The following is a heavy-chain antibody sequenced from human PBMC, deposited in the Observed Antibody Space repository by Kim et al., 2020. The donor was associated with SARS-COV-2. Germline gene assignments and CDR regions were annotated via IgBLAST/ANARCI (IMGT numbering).Heavy chain of an antibody. D-gene: IGHD2-2*01. V-gene: IGHV3-23*01. Sequence: GGSLRLSCAASGFTFSSYAMSWVRQAPGKGLEWVSAISGSGGSTYYADSVKGRFTISRDNSKNTLYLQMNSLRAEDTAVYYCAKDTMVGNRTPDIVVVSAALYGMDVWGQGTTVTVSS. CDR3: AKDTMVGNRTPDIVVVSAALYGMDV. J-gene: IGHJ6*02. CDR1: GFTFSSYA. CDR2: ISGSGGST.